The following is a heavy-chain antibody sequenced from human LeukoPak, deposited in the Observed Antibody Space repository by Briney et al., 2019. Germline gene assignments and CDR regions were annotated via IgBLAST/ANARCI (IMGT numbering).Heavy chain of an antibody. CDR3: AKGGGCCCFDS. D-gene: IGHD1-26*01. CDR1: GFTFSNYA. CDR2: ISGSGGSGGST. J-gene: IGHJ4*03. V-gene: IGHV3-23*01. Sequence: GGSLRLSCAASGFTFSNYAMNWVRQAPGKGLEWVSAISGSGGSGGSTYYADSVKGRFTISRDNSKNTLWLQMNSLRAEDTAVYYCAKGGGCCCFDSWRQGTLVTVSS.